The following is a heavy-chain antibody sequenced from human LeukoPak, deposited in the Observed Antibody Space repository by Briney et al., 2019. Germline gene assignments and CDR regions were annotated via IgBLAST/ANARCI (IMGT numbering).Heavy chain of an antibody. CDR2: IYTSVST. D-gene: IGHD2-2*01. J-gene: IGHJ5*02. Sequence: SETLSLTCTVSGGSLTSYYWNWIRHLAGKGLEWIGRIYTSVSTNSNPSLKRRVTMSIDTSENQFSLKLSSVTAADTAVYYCARGSQVPVYPNPYNWFDPWGQGTLVTVSS. CDR1: GGSLTSYY. CDR3: ARGSQVPVYPNPYNWFDP. V-gene: IGHV4-4*07.